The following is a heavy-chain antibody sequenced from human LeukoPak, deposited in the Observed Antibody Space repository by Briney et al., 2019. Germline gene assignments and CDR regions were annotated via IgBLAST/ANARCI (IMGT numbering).Heavy chain of an antibody. CDR1: GYTFTSYY. CDR3: ALEPGSAFDI. J-gene: IGHJ3*02. V-gene: IGHV1-46*01. CDR2: INPSGGST. Sequence: GASVKVSCKASGYTFTSYYMHWVRQAPGQGLEWMGIINPSGGSTSYAQKFQGRVTMTRDMSTSTVYMELSRLRSEDTAVYYCALEPGSAFDIWGQGKMVTVSS. D-gene: IGHD1-1*01.